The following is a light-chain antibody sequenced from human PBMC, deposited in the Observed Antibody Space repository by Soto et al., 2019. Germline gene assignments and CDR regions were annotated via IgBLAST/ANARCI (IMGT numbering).Light chain of an antibody. V-gene: IGLV1-44*01. J-gene: IGLJ1*01. Sequence: QSVLTQPPSASGTPGQRVTISCSGSSSNIGSNTGNWYQQLPGTAPKLLIYSNNQRPSGVPDRFSGYKSGTSASLAISGLQSEDEADYYCAAWDDSLNGYVFGTGTKLTVL. CDR2: SNN. CDR3: AAWDDSLNGYV. CDR1: SSNIGSNT.